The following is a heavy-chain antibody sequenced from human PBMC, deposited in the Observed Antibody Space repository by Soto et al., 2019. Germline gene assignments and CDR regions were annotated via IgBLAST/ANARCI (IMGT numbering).Heavy chain of an antibody. J-gene: IGHJ3*02. V-gene: IGHV3-74*01. Sequence: GGSLRLSCAASGFTFSSYWIHWVRQAPGKGLVWVSRINSDGNSTSYADSVKGRFTISRDNAKNTRYLQMNSLRAEDTAGYDWEREYTAGVDAFDIWGQGTMVTVSS. CDR2: INSDGNST. D-gene: IGHD6-19*01. CDR3: EREYTAGVDAFDI. CDR1: GFTFSSYW.